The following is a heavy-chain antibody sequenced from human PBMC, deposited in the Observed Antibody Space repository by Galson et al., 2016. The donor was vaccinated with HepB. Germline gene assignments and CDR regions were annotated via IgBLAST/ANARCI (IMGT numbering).Heavy chain of an antibody. D-gene: IGHD3-10*01. V-gene: IGHV3-74*01. CDR1: GFRFSSVW. J-gene: IGHJ5*01. CDR3: ARGSWAPFES. CDR2: LSFDGSAR. Sequence: SLRLSCAASGFRFSSVWMHWVRQAPGKGLVWVSGLSFDGSARRYADSVKSRFTISRDNAKNTLYLEMTSLSAEDTAVYYCARGSWAPFESWGQGTLVTFSA.